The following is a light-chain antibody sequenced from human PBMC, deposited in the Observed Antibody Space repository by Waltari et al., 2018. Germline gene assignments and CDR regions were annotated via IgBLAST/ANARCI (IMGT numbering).Light chain of an antibody. CDR2: DVN. Sequence: HSALAQPPSVSGSLGQSVTISCTGTGSDVGAYNYVSWYQQHPGKAPKLIIFDVNDRPAVASSLFSGAKCGNTASPTISGLHAEDEADYYCCSFTSSNAWVFGGGTKLTVL. CDR1: GSDVGAYNY. V-gene: IGLV2-14*03. CDR3: CSFTSSNAWV. J-gene: IGLJ3*02.